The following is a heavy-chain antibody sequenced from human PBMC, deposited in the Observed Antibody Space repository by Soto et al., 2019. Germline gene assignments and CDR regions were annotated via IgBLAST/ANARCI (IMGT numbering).Heavy chain of an antibody. CDR1: GGSISSGDYY. Sequence: PSETLSLTCTVSGGSISSGDYYWSWIRQPPGKGLEWIGYIYYSGSTYYNPSLKSRVTISVDTSKNQFSLKLSSVTAADTAVYYCARERPEGSRLDPWGQGTRVTVAS. CDR2: IYYSGST. V-gene: IGHV4-30-4*01. CDR3: ARERPEGSRLDP. J-gene: IGHJ5*02. D-gene: IGHD6-13*01.